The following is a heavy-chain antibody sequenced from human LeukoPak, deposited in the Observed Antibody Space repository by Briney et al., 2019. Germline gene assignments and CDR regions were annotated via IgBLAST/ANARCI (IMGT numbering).Heavy chain of an antibody. D-gene: IGHD3-10*02. CDR2: ISSSSAYI. V-gene: IGHV3-21*01. J-gene: IGHJ6*04. CDR1: GFTFSSYS. CDR3: AELGITMIGGV. Sequence: GGSLRLSCAASGFTFSSYSMTWVRQAPGKGVEWVSFISSSSAYIYYADSVKGRFTISRDNAKNSLYLQMKSLRAEDTAVYYCAELGITMIGGVWGKGTTVTISS.